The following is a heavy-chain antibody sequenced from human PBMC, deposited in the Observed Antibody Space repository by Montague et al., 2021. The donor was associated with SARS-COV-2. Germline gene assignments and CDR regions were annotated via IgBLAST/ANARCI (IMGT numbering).Heavy chain of an antibody. CDR3: ARDSPNSSGYHVYSDL. CDR1: GGSIGSHY. J-gene: IGHJ2*01. D-gene: IGHD3-22*01. CDR2: VYYSGST. Sequence: SETLSLTCTVSGGSIGSHYWSWIRQPPGKGLEWIGYVYYSGSTNYNPSLKSRVTISVDTSKSRFSLKLKSVTSADTAVYYCARDSPNSSGYHVYSDLWGRGTLVTVSS. V-gene: IGHV4-59*11.